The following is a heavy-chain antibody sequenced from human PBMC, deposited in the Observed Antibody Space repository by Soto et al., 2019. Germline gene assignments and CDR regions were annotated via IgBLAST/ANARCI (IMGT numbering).Heavy chain of an antibody. CDR1: GFTFSSYS. CDR2: ISSSGTYI. D-gene: IGHD3-10*01. Sequence: EVQLVESGGGLVKPGGSLRLSCAASGFTFSSYSMNWVRQAPGKGLEWVSSISSSGTYIYYADSVKGRFTISRDNAKNSLYLQMNSLRAEATAVYYCAFAGSGSYSNVADAFDIWGQGTMVTVSS. CDR3: AFAGSGSYSNVADAFDI. J-gene: IGHJ3*02. V-gene: IGHV3-21*01.